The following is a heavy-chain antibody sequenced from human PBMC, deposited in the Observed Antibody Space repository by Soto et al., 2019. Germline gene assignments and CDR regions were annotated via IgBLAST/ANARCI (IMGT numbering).Heavy chain of an antibody. D-gene: IGHD2-15*01. J-gene: IGHJ4*02. CDR2: IYYSGST. V-gene: IGHV4-59*08. CDR1: GGSISSYY. Sequence: SETLSLTCTVSGGSISSYYWSWIRQPPGKGLEWIGYIYYSGSTNYNPSLKSRVTISVDTSKNQFSLKLSSVTAADTAVYYCARSYCSGGSCYFDYWGQGILVTVS. CDR3: ARSYCSGGSCYFDY.